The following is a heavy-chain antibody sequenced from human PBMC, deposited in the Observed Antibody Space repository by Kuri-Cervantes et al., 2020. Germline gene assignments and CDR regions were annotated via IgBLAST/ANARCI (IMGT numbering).Heavy chain of an antibody. D-gene: IGHD2-15*01. Sequence: GESLKISCAASGFTFSSYSMNWVRQAPGKGLEWVSYISSSSSTIYYADSVKGRFTISRDNAKNTLYLQMNSLRAEDTAVYYCAKDFCSGGSCSDYYYYYMDVWGKGTTVTVSS. V-gene: IGHV3-48*01. CDR1: GFTFSSYS. J-gene: IGHJ6*03. CDR3: AKDFCSGGSCSDYYYYYMDV. CDR2: ISSSSSTI.